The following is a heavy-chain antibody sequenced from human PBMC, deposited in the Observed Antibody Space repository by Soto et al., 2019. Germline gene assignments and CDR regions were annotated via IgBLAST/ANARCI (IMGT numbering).Heavy chain of an antibody. V-gene: IGHV1-8*01. CDR1: GYTFTSYD. CDR2: MNPNSGNT. CDR3: ARDIVSRYSYGKTNWFDP. D-gene: IGHD5-18*01. J-gene: IGHJ5*02. Sequence: ASVKVSCKASGYTFTSYDINWVRQATGQGLEWMGWMNPNSGNTGYAQKFQGRVTMTRNTSISTAYMELSSLRSEDTAVYYCARDIVSRYSYGKTNWFDPWGQGALVTVSS.